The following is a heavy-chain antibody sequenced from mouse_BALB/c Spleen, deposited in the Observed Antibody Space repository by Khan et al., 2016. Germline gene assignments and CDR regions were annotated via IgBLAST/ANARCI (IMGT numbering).Heavy chain of an antibody. CDR2: ISYSGST. V-gene: IGHV3-2*02. J-gene: IGHJ2*01. Sequence: EVQLQESGPGLVKPSQSLSLTCTVTGYSITSDYAWNWIRQFPGNKLEWMGYISYSGSTSYNPSLKSRISITRDTSKNQFFLQLNSVITEDTATYYCARNYFFDYWGQGTTLTVSS. CDR1: GYSITSDYA. CDR3: ARNYFFDY.